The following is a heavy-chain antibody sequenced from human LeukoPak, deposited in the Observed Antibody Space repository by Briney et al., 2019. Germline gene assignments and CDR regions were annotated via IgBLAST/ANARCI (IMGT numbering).Heavy chain of an antibody. CDR3: ARAGYSYGTGYYFDY. Sequence: SETLSLTCTVSGGSISSYYWSWIRLPPGKGLEWIGYIYYTGATYYNPSIKSRVTISLDTSKNQFSLKLSSVTAADAAVYYCARAGYSYGTGYYFDYWGQGALVTVSS. D-gene: IGHD5-18*01. CDR1: GGSISSYY. J-gene: IGHJ4*02. CDR2: IYYTGAT. V-gene: IGHV4-59*01.